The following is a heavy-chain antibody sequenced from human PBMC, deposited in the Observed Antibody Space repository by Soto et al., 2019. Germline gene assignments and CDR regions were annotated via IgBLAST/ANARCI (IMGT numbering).Heavy chain of an antibody. J-gene: IGHJ5*02. CDR2: IYYSGST. CDR1: GCSISSGGYY. CDR3: AGYGDYFNWFDH. Sequence: TLSLTCTVSGCSISSGGYYWSWIRQHPGKGLEWIGYIYYSGSTYYNPSLKSRVTISVDTSKNQFSLKLSSVTAADTAVYYCAGYGDYFNWFDHWGQGNLVTVSS. V-gene: IGHV4-31*03. D-gene: IGHD4-17*01.